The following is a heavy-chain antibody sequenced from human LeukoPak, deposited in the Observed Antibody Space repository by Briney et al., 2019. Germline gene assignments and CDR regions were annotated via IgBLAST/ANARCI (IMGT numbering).Heavy chain of an antibody. D-gene: IGHD3-16*01. Sequence: GGSLRLSCAASGFTFDDYTMHWVRQAPGKGLEWVSLISWDGGSTYYADSVKGRFTISRDNSKNSLYLQMNSLRAEDTAVYYCARSITIGGSWDAFDIWGQGTMVTVSS. CDR1: GFTFDDYT. J-gene: IGHJ3*02. CDR2: ISWDGGST. V-gene: IGHV3-43*01. CDR3: ARSITIGGSWDAFDI.